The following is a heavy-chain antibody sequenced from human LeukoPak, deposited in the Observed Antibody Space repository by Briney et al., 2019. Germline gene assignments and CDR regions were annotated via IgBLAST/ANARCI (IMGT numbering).Heavy chain of an antibody. V-gene: IGHV3-23*01. Sequence: GGSLRLSCAASGFTFSSYDMTWVRQAPGRGLEWVSSIRPSGDNTYYADSVKGRFTISRDNSKNTLYLQMNSLRAEDTAVYYCAKDRGTMVRGVHSWGQGTLVTVSS. CDR2: IRPSGDNT. CDR3: AKDRGTMVRGVHS. J-gene: IGHJ4*02. D-gene: IGHD3-10*01. CDR1: GFTFSSYD.